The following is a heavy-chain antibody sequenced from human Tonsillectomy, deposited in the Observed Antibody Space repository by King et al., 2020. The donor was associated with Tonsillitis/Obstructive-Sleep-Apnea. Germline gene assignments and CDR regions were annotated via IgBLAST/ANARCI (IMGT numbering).Heavy chain of an antibody. CDR3: AGQRNDFWSGSYYYMDV. D-gene: IGHD3-3*01. CDR2: IYPGDSDT. Sequence: QLVQSGAEVKKPGESLKISCKASGYSFTNYWIGWVRQMPGKGLEWMGIIYPGDSDTRYSPSFQGQVTIPADKSVNTAYLQWGSLKASDPAVYYCAGQRNDFWSGSYYYMDVWGKGTTVTVSS. J-gene: IGHJ6*03. CDR1: GYSFTNYW. V-gene: IGHV5-51*01.